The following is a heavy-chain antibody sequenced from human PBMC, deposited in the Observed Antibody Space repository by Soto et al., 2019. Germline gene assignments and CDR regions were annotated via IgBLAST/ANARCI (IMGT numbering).Heavy chain of an antibody. Sequence: SGPTLVNPTQTLTLTCTFSGFSLSSSGVGVAWIRQPPGKALEWLGIIYWDDDKRYSPSLKSRLTITKGTSKNQVVLRMTNMDPVDTATYYCAHIRFCTQIYWYYYMDDWSIGTTVTVSS. V-gene: IGHV2-5*02. CDR1: GFSLSSSGVG. CDR3: AHIRFCTQIYWYYYMDD. CDR2: IYWDDDK. D-gene: IGHD3-10*01. J-gene: IGHJ6*03.